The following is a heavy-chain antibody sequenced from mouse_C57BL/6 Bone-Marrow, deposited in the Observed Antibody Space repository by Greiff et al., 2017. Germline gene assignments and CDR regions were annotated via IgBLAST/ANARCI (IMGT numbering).Heavy chain of an antibody. V-gene: IGHV5-16*01. CDR1: GFTFSDYY. CDR3: AIYYDYDRFAY. CDR2: ISYDGSST. J-gene: IGHJ3*01. Sequence: EVQRVESEGGLVQPGSSMKLSCTASGFTFSDYYMAWVRQVPEKGLEWVANISYDGSSTYYLDSLKSRFIISRDNAKNILYLQMSSLKSEDTATYYCAIYYDYDRFAYWGQGTLVTVSA. D-gene: IGHD2-4*01.